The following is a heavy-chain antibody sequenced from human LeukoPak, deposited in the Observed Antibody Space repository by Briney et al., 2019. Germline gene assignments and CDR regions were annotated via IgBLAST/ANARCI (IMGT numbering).Heavy chain of an antibody. CDR3: ARVLRPMASQYYFDF. CDR2: IYYSGTT. J-gene: IGHJ4*02. D-gene: IGHD3-10*01. V-gene: IGHV4-59*01. CDR1: GASINAYY. Sequence: SETLSLTCTVSGASINAYYWSWIRQPPGKGLEWIGYIYYSGTTSYNPSLKTRVTISIDTSKNQFSLKLSSVTAADTAVYYCARVLRPMASQYYFDFWGQGTLVTVSS.